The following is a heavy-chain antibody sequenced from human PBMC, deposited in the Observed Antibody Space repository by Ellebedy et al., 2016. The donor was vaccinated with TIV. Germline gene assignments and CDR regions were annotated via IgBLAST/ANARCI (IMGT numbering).Heavy chain of an antibody. CDR3: SKDFGYN. J-gene: IGHJ4*02. D-gene: IGHD1-14*01. V-gene: IGHV1-3*04. CDR2: INTGDGST. CDR1: GYTFTRYT. Sequence: ASVKVSXKASGYTFTRYTMHWARQAPGQRLEWMGWINTGDGSTKYSQKFQGRVTITRDTSASTVYMELSSLRSEDTAVYYCSKDFGYNWGQGTLVTVSS.